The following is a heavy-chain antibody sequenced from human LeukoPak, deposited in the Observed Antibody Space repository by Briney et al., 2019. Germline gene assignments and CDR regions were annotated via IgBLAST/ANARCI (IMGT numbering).Heavy chain of an antibody. J-gene: IGHJ4*02. D-gene: IGHD6-13*01. Sequence: PSETLSLTCTVSGGSISSSSYYWGWIRQPPGKGLEWIGSIYYSGSTYYNPSLKSRVTISVDTSKNQFSLKLSSVTAADTAVYYCARRPLIAAAGAFDYWGQGTLVIVSS. CDR1: GGSISSSSYY. CDR2: IYYSGST. V-gene: IGHV4-39*01. CDR3: ARRPLIAAAGAFDY.